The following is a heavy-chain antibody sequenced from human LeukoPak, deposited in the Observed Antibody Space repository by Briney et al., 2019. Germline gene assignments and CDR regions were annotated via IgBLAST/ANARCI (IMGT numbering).Heavy chain of an antibody. V-gene: IGHV3-7*03. Sequence: GGSLRLSCAASGFTFGSYWMNWVRQAPGKGLEWVANIKQDGSEKYYVDSVKGRFTISRDNAKNSLYLQMNSLRAEDTAVYYCARDGPFDNWGQGTPVTVSS. CDR1: GFTFGSYW. J-gene: IGHJ4*02. CDR2: IKQDGSEK. CDR3: ARDGPFDN.